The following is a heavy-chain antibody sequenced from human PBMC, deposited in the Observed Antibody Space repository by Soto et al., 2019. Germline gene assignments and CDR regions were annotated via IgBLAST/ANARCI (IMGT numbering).Heavy chain of an antibody. J-gene: IGHJ5*02. CDR3: ARGGARYCSGGSCRHNWFDP. Sequence: ASVKVSCKASGYTFTSYYMHWVRQAPGQGLEWMGIINPSGGSTSYAQKFQGRVTMTRDTSTSTVYMELSSLRSEDTAVYYCARGGARYCSGGSCRHNWFDPWGQGTLVTVSS. CDR2: INPSGGST. CDR1: GYTFTSYY. V-gene: IGHV1-46*03. D-gene: IGHD2-15*01.